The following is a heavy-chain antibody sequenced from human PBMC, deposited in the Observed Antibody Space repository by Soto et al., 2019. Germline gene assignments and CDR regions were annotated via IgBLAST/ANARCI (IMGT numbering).Heavy chain of an antibody. CDR2: IYYSGST. J-gene: IGHJ5*02. Sequence: SETLSLTCTVSGGSISSSRYYWGWIRQPPGKGLEWIGSIYYSGSTYYNPSLKSRVTISVDTSKNQFSLKLSSVTAADTAVYYCARQGSEDNWFDPWGQGTLVTV. CDR1: GGSISSSRYY. D-gene: IGHD2-15*01. CDR3: ARQGSEDNWFDP. V-gene: IGHV4-39*01.